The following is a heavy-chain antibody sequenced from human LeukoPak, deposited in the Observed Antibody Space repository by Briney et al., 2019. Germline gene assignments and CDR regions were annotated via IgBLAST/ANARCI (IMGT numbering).Heavy chain of an antibody. V-gene: IGHV1-2*02. J-gene: IGHJ4*02. CDR2: INPNSGGT. CDR3: ARDPWYCSGGSCYSLKNRYYFDY. Sequence: GASVKVCCKASGYTFTGYYMHWVRQAPGQGLEWMGWINPNSGGTNYAQKFQGRVTMTRDTSISTAYMELSRLRSDDTAVYYCARDPWYCSGGSCYSLKNRYYFDYWGQGTLVTVSS. CDR1: GYTFTGYY. D-gene: IGHD2-15*01.